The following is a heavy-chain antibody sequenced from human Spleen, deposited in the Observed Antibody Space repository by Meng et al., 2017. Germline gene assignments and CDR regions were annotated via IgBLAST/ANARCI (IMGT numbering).Heavy chain of an antibody. CDR1: GGSFSDYY. Sequence: QVQLQQWGAGLLKPSETLSLTWAVYGGSFSDYYWSWIRQPPGKGLEWIGEINHSGSTNYNPSLESRATISVDTSQNNLSLKLSSVTAADSAVYYCARGPTTMAHDFDYWGQGTLVTVSS. V-gene: IGHV4-34*01. J-gene: IGHJ4*02. D-gene: IGHD4-11*01. CDR2: INHSGST. CDR3: ARGPTTMAHDFDY.